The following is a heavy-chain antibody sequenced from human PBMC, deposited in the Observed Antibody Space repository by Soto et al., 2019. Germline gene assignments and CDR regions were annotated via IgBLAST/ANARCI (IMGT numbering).Heavy chain of an antibody. CDR2: ISYDGRNK. CDR1: GFTFSSYA. V-gene: IGHV3-30*04. Sequence: QVQLVESGGGVVQPGRSLRLSCAASGFTFSSYAMHWVRQAPGKGLEWVAVISYDGRNKYYADSVKGRFTISRDNSKNTLYLQMNSLRAEDTAVYYCARTDDYGGNPDAFDIWGQGTMVTVSS. D-gene: IGHD4-17*01. CDR3: ARTDDYGGNPDAFDI. J-gene: IGHJ3*02.